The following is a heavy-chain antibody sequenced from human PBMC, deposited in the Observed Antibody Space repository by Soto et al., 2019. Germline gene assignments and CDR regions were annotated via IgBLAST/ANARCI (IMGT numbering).Heavy chain of an antibody. J-gene: IGHJ6*02. V-gene: IGHV4-31*03. Sequence: QVQLQESGPGLVKPAQTLSLTCTVSGGSVSSGGYYWSWIRQHPGKGLEWIGYIYYSGSTYYNPSLKSRVTISVDTSKNQFSLKLSSVTAADTAVYYCARERIVGGLWYGMDVWGQGTTVTVSS. CDR3: ARERIVGGLWYGMDV. D-gene: IGHD1-26*01. CDR1: GGSVSSGGYY. CDR2: IYYSGST.